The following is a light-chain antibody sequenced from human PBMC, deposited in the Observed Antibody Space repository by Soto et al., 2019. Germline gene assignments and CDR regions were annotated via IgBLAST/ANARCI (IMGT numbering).Light chain of an antibody. Sequence: EVVLTQSPATLSLSPGERATLSCRASQSVSSYLAWYQQKPGQAPRLLIYDTSNRATGIPARFSGSGSGTAFTLTISSLEPEDFAVYYCQQRSNWPPITFGQGTRRENK. CDR3: QQRSNWPPIT. CDR2: DTS. CDR1: QSVSSY. J-gene: IGKJ5*01. V-gene: IGKV3-11*01.